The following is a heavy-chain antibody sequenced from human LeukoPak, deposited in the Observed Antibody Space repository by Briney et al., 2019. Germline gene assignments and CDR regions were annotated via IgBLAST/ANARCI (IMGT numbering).Heavy chain of an antibody. V-gene: IGHV4-59*01. CDR1: GGSISSYY. CDR2: IYYSGST. CDR3: ARGTPNYYDSSSNWFDP. J-gene: IGHJ5*02. Sequence: SETLSLTCTVSGGSISSYYWSWIRQPPGKGLEWIGYIYYSGSTNYNPSLKSRVTISVDTSKNRFSLKLSSVTAADTAVYYCARGTPNYYDSSSNWFDPWGQGTLVTVSS. D-gene: IGHD3-22*01.